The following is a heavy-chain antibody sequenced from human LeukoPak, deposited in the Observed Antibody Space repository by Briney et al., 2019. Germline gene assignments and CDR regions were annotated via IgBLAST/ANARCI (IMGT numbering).Heavy chain of an antibody. CDR3: ARDFDGESVWRWLQFAAFDM. CDR1: GGSISSSSYY. D-gene: IGHD5-24*01. CDR2: IYYSGST. V-gene: IGHV4-39*07. J-gene: IGHJ3*02. Sequence: KPSETLSLTCTVSGGSISSSSYYWGWIRQPPGKGLEWIGSIYYSGSTYYNPSLKSRVTISVDTSKNQFSLKLSSVTAADTAVYYCARDFDGESVWRWLQFAAFDMWGQGTMVTVSS.